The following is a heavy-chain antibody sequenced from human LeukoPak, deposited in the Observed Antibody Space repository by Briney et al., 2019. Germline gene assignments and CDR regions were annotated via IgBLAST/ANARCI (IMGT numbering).Heavy chain of an antibody. CDR3: AKDGLVSLTPYYFDY. J-gene: IGHJ4*02. CDR2: ISSSGSTI. CDR1: GFTFSSYE. Sequence: GGSLGLSCASSGFTFSSYEMKWVRQARGKVLEGGSYISSSGSTIYYADSVKGRFTISRDNSKNSLYLQMTTLSTEDTALYYCAKDGLVSLTPYYFDYWGQGTLVTVSS. V-gene: IGHV3-48*03. D-gene: IGHD2-15*01.